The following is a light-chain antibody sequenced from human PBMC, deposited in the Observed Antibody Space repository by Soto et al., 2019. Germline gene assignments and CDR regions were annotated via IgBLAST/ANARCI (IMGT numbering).Light chain of an antibody. Sequence: QSVLTQPPSVSAAPGQKVTISCSGSSSNIGNNYVSWYQQLPGTAPKLLIYENNKRPSGIPDRFSGSKSGTSATLGITGLQTGDEAFFYCGTWDSSLSSYVFGTG. V-gene: IGLV1-51*02. CDR3: GTWDSSLSSYV. CDR1: SSNIGNNY. CDR2: ENN. J-gene: IGLJ1*01.